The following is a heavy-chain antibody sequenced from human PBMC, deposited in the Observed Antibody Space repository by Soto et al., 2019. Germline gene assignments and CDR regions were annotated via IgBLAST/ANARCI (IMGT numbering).Heavy chain of an antibody. CDR1: VCSFTSYW. CDR2: IYRGDSDT. J-gene: IGHJ6*03. Sequence: PGESRKISCKGSVCSFTSYWIGWVLQMPGKGLEWIGIIYRGDSDTKYRPSFQGQVTISADKCISTAYLQWSSLKASDTAMYYCARRNSGYDRHYYYYYMDVWGKGTTVTVSS. D-gene: IGHD5-12*01. V-gene: IGHV5-51*01. CDR3: ARRNSGYDRHYYYYYMDV.